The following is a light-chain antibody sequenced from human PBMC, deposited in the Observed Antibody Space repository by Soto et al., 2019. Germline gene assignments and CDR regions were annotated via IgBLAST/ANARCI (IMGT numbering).Light chain of an antibody. Sequence: EIVLTQSPGTPSVSPGERSILSCRASQIVSSPYSAWSQQKPCQAPRLLVYGASTRATGIPARFSGSGSGTDFPLTISSLQSEDFAVYSCQQYNNWPPFTLGQGTRLEIK. CDR2: GAS. V-gene: IGKV3-15*01. CDR3: QQYNNWPPFT. CDR1: QIVSSPY. J-gene: IGKJ5*01.